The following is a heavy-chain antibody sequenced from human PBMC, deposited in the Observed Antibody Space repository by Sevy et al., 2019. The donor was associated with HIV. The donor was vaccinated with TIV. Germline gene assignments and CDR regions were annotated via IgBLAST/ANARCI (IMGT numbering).Heavy chain of an antibody. Sequence: GGSLRLSCAASGFIFDDYAMHWVRQAPGKGLEWVSGISWDTVNIGYADSVKGRFTISRDNAKNSLYLQMNSLRAEDTALYYCTKDKRRYDISTRGGYFDYWGQGTLVTVSS. V-gene: IGHV3-9*01. CDR1: GFIFDDYA. J-gene: IGHJ4*02. CDR2: ISWDTVNI. D-gene: IGHD3-9*01. CDR3: TKDKRRYDISTRGGYFDY.